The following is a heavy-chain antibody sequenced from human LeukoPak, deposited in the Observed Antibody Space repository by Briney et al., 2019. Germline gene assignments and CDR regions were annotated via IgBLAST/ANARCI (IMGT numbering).Heavy chain of an antibody. J-gene: IGHJ3*02. Sequence: SGGSLRLSCAASGFIFDDYGMSWVRHAPGKGLEWVSGVTWNGGRTGYADSVKGRFTISRDSAKKSLYLQMNSLRAEDTAVYYCASPYTMTRAFDIWGQGTMVTVSS. D-gene: IGHD3-22*01. CDR1: GFIFDDYG. V-gene: IGHV3-20*04. CDR3: ASPYTMTRAFDI. CDR2: VTWNGGRT.